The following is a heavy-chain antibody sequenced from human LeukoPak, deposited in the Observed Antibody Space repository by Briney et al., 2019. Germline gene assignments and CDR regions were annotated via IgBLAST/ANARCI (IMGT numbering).Heavy chain of an antibody. CDR3: AKSIAVAFYS. Sequence: GGSLRLSCAASGFTSISFAMSWVRPAPRRGRGWVSSISGSGAGTYYADSVKGRFTISRDNSKNTLYLQMNSLRAEDTAVYYCAKSIAVAFYSWGQGTLVTVSS. CDR1: GFTSISFA. D-gene: IGHD6-19*01. J-gene: IGHJ4*02. V-gene: IGHV3-23*01. CDR2: ISGSGAGT.